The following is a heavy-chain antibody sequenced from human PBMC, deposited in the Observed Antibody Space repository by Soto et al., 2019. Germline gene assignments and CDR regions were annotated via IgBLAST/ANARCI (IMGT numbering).Heavy chain of an antibody. CDR3: ARDPTRTPGIAVAGTADY. CDR1: GFTFSSYS. J-gene: IGHJ4*02. CDR2: ISSSSSYI. D-gene: IGHD6-19*01. V-gene: IGHV3-21*01. Sequence: EVQLVESGGGLVKPGGSLRLSCAASGFTFSSYSMNWVRQAPGKGLEWVSSISSSSSYIYYADSVKGRFTISRDNAKNSLYLQMISLRAEDTAVYYCARDPTRTPGIAVAGTADYWGQGTLVTVSS.